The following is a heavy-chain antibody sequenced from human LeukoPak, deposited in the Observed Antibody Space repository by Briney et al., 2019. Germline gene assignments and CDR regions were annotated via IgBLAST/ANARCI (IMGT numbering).Heavy chain of an antibody. CDR2: ITTSSNYI. D-gene: IGHD3-9*01. CDR3: TRDGHGDGFLTGYSYFGMDV. V-gene: IGHV3-21*01. Sequence: PGGSLRLSCDASGFSLRTYSMNWVRQAPGKGLEWVSSITTSSNYIYYADSVKGRFTISRDNAKNSLYLQMNDLRVEDTALYFCTRDGHGDGFLTGYSYFGMDVWGQGTTVTVSS. CDR1: GFSLRTYS. J-gene: IGHJ6*02.